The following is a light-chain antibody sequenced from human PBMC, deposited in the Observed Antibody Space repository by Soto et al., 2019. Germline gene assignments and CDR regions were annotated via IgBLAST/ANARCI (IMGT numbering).Light chain of an antibody. CDR1: DNDVGGYNF. CDR3: CSFAGSLNFV. J-gene: IGLJ1*01. Sequence: QSVLTQPRSVSGSPGQSVTISCIVTDNDVGGYNFVSWYQQHPGKAPKLMVFDVSKRPSGVPGRFSGSKSGTTASLTISGLQAEDEADYYCCSFAGSLNFVFGTGTKVTVL. CDR2: DVS. V-gene: IGLV2-11*01.